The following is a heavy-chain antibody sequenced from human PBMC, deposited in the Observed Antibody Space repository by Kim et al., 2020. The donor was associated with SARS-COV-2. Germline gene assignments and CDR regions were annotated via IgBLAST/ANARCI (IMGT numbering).Heavy chain of an antibody. Sequence: GGSLRLSCAASGFTFSSYSMNWVRQAPGKGLEWVSSISSSSSYIYYADSVKGRFTISRDNAKNSLYLQMNSLRAEDTAVYYCARDSAYYYDSSGWFDYWGQGTLVTVSS. V-gene: IGHV3-21*01. D-gene: IGHD3-22*01. CDR3: ARDSAYYYDSSGWFDY. CDR1: GFTFSSYS. CDR2: ISSSSSYI. J-gene: IGHJ4*02.